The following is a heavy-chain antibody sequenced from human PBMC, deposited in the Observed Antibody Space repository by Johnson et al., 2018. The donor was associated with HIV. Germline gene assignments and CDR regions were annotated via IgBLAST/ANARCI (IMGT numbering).Heavy chain of an antibody. D-gene: IGHD3-10*01. V-gene: IGHV3-15*01. Sequence: VQLVESGGGLVQPGGSLRLSCAASGFTFSSYDMHWVRQATGKGLEWVGRIKSKTDGGTTDYAAPVKGRFTISRDDSKNTLYLQMNSLKTEDTAVYYCTTDYGDAFDIWGQGTMVTVSS. CDR1: GFTFSSYD. CDR3: TTDYGDAFDI. CDR2: IKSKTDGGTT. J-gene: IGHJ3*02.